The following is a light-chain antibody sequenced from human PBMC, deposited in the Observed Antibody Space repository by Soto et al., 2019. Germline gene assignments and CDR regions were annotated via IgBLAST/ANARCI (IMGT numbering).Light chain of an antibody. CDR2: ATS. Sequence: EIVLTQSPATLSVSPGERATLSCRASQSVGNNFAWYQQKPGQAPRLLIFATSTRATGVPARFSGSGSGTEFTLTISSLQSEDVAVYYCKQYGDWPLTFGGGAKVEIE. CDR3: KQYGDWPLT. CDR1: QSVGNN. J-gene: IGKJ4*01. V-gene: IGKV3-15*01.